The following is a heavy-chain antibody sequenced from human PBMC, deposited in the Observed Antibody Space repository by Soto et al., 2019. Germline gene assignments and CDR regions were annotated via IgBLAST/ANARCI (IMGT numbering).Heavy chain of an antibody. Sequence: GGSLRLSCAASGFTFTDYALSWVRQAPGKGLEWVATISGIGGSTYLADSVKGRLSISRDNSKNTVSLLMNSLRAEDKAVYFCARGSSGYISSWYYFDYWGRGTLVTVSS. CDR1: GFTFTDYA. CDR3: ARGSSGYISSWYYFDY. D-gene: IGHD6-13*01. V-gene: IGHV3-23*01. J-gene: IGHJ4*02. CDR2: ISGIGGST.